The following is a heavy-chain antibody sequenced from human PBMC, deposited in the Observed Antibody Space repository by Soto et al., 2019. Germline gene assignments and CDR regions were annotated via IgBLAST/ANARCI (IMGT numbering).Heavy chain of an antibody. J-gene: IGHJ5*02. D-gene: IGHD2-2*01. CDR1: GYTFTSYA. Sequence: ASVKVSCKASGYTFTSYAMHWVRQAPGQRLEWMGWINAGNGNTKYSQKFQGRVTITRDTSASTAYMELSSLRSEDTAVYYCAIDRGDIVVVPAAMSSWFDPWGQGTLVTVSS. CDR3: AIDRGDIVVVPAAMSSWFDP. V-gene: IGHV1-3*01. CDR2: INAGNGNT.